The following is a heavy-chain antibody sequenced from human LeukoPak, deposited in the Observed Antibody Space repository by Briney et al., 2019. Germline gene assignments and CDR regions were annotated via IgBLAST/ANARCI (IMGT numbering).Heavy chain of an antibody. J-gene: IGHJ6*02. D-gene: IGHD4-17*01. CDR3: ARGNRYGEHYYYYYGMDV. CDR1: GGSVSSGSYY. CDR2: IYYSGST. Sequence: PSETLSLTCTVSGGSVSSGSYYWSWIRQPPGTGLEWIGYIYYSGSTNYNPSLKSRVTISVDTSKNQFSLKLSSVTAADTAVYYCARGNRYGEHYYYYYGMDVWGQGTTVTVSS. V-gene: IGHV4-61*01.